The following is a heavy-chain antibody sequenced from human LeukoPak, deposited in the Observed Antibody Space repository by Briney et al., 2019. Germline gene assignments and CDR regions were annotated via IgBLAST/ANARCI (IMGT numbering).Heavy chain of an antibody. CDR2: IISGGTTI. V-gene: IGHV3-48*03. Sequence: GGSLRLSCAASGFTFSSYETSWVRQAPGKGLEWVSYIISGGTTIYYADSVKGRFTISRDNAKNSLELQMTSLRAEDTAVYYCARDQGFGCSGGRCYYYYGMDVWGQGTTVTVSS. D-gene: IGHD2-15*01. CDR1: GFTFSSYE. CDR3: ARDQGFGCSGGRCYYYYGMDV. J-gene: IGHJ6*02.